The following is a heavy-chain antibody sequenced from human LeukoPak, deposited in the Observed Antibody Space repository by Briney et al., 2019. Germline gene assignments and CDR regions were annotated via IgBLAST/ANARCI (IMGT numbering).Heavy chain of an antibody. CDR1: GYTFTGYY. CDR3: ASALTPRDYYDSWDDAFDI. J-gene: IGHJ3*02. CDR2: ISAYNGNT. V-gene: IGHV1-18*04. D-gene: IGHD3-22*01. Sequence: VASVKVSCKASGYTFTGYYMHWVRQAPGQGLEWMGWISAYNGNTNYAQKLQGRVTMTTDTSTSTAYMELRSLRSDDTAVYYCASALTPRDYYDSWDDAFDIWGQGTMVTVSS.